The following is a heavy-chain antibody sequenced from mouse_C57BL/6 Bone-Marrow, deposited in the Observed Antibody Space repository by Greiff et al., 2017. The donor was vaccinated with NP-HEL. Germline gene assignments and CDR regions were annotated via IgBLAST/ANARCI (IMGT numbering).Heavy chain of an antibody. D-gene: IGHD2-1*01. J-gene: IGHJ1*03. CDR3: ARSVYYGNHWYFDV. CDR1: GYAFSSSW. CDR2: IYPGDGDT. V-gene: IGHV1-82*01. Sequence: QVQLQQSGPELVKPGASVKISCKASGYAFSSSWMNWVKQRPGKGLEWIGRIYPGDGDTNYNGKFKGKATLTADKSSSTAYMQLSSLTSEDSAVYFCARSVYYGNHWYFDVWGTGTTVTVSS.